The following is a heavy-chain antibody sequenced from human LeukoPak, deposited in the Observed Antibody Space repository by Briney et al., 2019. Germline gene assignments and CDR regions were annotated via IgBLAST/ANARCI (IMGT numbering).Heavy chain of an antibody. D-gene: IGHD6-13*01. CDR3: ARAAIAATGKYWLHP. Sequence: GGSLRLSCAASGFTSSSYSMNWVRQAPGKGLEWVSSISGSSSYIYYADSVKGRFTISRDNAKNSLYLQMNSLRAEDTAVYYCARAAIAATGKYWLHPWGQGTLVTVSS. J-gene: IGHJ5*02. CDR1: GFTSSSYS. CDR2: ISGSSSYI. V-gene: IGHV3-21*01.